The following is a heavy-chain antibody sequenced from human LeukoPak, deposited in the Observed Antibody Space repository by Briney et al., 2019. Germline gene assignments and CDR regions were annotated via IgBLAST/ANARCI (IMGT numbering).Heavy chain of an antibody. CDR1: GGTFSSYA. V-gene: IGHV1-69*13. Sequence: ASVKVSCKASGGTFSSYAISWVRQAPGQGLEWMGGIIPIFGTANYAQKFQGRVTITADESTSTAYMELSSLRSEDTAVYYCARDSAPYSSGYDAFDIWGQGTMVTVSS. D-gene: IGHD6-19*01. CDR2: IIPIFGTA. J-gene: IGHJ3*02. CDR3: ARDSAPYSSGYDAFDI.